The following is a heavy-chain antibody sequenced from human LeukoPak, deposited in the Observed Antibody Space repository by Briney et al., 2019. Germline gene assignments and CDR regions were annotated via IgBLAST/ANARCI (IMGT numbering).Heavy chain of an antibody. CDR1: GYTFTSYD. D-gene: IGHD3-3*01. CDR2: MNPNSGNT. CDR3: ARAKSYDFWSGNWFDP. Sequence: ASVKVSCKASGYTFTSYDINWVRQATGRGLEWMGWMNPNSGNTGYAQKFQGRVTMTRNTSISTAYMELSSLRSEDAAVYYCARAKSYDFWSGNWFDPWGQGTLVTVSS. V-gene: IGHV1-8*01. J-gene: IGHJ5*02.